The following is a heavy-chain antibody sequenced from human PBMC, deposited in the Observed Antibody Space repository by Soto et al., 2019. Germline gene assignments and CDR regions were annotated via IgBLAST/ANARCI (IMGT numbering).Heavy chain of an antibody. J-gene: IGHJ5*02. CDR2: MNPNSGNT. V-gene: IGHV1-8*01. Sequence: GASVKVSCKASGYTFTSYDINWVRQATGQGLEWMGWMNPNSGNTGYAQKFQGRVTMTRNTSISTAYMELSSLRSEDTAVYYCARMNEEYQLLVGVWFDPWGQGTLVTVSS. CDR3: ARMNEEYQLLVGVWFDP. D-gene: IGHD2-2*01. CDR1: GYTFTSYD.